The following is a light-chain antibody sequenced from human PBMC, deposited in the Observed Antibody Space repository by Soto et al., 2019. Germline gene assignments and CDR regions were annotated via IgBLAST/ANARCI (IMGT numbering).Light chain of an antibody. CDR1: SSNIGSNN. CDR3: AVCDDSLSGRV. CDR2: SNN. J-gene: IGLJ3*02. Sequence: QSVLTQPPSASATPGQRVTISCSGTSSNIGSNNVNWYQQFPGTAPKLLIYSNNQRPSGVPARFSGSKSGTSASLAISGLQSSDEADYYCAVCDDSLSGRVFGGGTKLTVL. V-gene: IGLV1-44*01.